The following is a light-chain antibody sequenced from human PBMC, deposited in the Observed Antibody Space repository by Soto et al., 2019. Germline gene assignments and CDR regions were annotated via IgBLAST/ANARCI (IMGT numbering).Light chain of an antibody. CDR3: QQYGSSPIT. J-gene: IGKJ5*01. Sequence: EIVLTQSPGTLSLSPGERATLSCRASQSVSSSYVAWYQQKPGQAPRLLIYDASRRATGIPDRISGSVSGTDFTLTISSMEPGDFVVYYCQQYGSSPITFGHGTRLEIK. CDR2: DAS. CDR1: QSVSSSY. V-gene: IGKV3-20*01.